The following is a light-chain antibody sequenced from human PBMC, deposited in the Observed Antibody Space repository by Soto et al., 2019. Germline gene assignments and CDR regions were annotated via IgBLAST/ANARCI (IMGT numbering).Light chain of an antibody. Sequence: EIVLTQSPATLSFSPGERATLSCRAIQAISGNYLAWYQHKPGQAPRLLMYGASSRATGIPDRFSGSGSGTDFTLTISRLEPEDFAVYYCQQYGSSPPITFGQGTRLEIK. CDR1: QAISGNY. CDR3: QQYGSSPPIT. J-gene: IGKJ5*01. CDR2: GAS. V-gene: IGKV3-20*01.